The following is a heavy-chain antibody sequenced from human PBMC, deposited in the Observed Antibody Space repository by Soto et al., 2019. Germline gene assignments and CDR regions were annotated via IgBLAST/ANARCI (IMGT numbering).Heavy chain of an antibody. CDR3: ARSLPSGWHYFDY. Sequence: PSETLSLTCTVSGGSVSSGSYYWSWIRQPPGKGLEWIGYIYYSGSTNYNPSLKSRVTISVDTSKNQFSLKLSSVTAADTAVYYCARSLPSGWHYFDYWGQGTLVTVSS. CDR1: GGSVSSGSYY. CDR2: IYYSGST. J-gene: IGHJ4*02. V-gene: IGHV4-61*01. D-gene: IGHD6-19*01.